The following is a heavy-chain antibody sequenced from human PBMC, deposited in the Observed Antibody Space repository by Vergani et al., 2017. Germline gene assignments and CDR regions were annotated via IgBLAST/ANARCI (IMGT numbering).Heavy chain of an antibody. CDR1: GYTFTSYY. J-gene: IGHJ5*02. D-gene: IGHD2-2*01. CDR3: ARDSRYCSSTSCYVGRDWFDP. CDR2: INPSGGST. Sequence: QVQLVQSGAEVKKPGASVKVSCKASGYTFTSYYMHWVRQAPGQGLEWMGIINPSGGSTSYAQKFQGRVTMTRDTSTSTVYMELSSLRSEGTAVHYCARDSRYCSSTSCYVGRDWFDPWGQGTLVTVSS. V-gene: IGHV1-46*01.